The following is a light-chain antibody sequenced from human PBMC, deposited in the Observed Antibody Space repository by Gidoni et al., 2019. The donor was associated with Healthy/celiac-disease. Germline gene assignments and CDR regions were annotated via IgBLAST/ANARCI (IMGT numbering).Light chain of an antibody. J-gene: IGKJ2*01. Sequence: DIKMIKSPSSLSASVVDRVTITCRRSKSISSYLYWYQQKQGKAPQLLIYAASSLQSGVPSTFCGSGAGTDFTLTISSLQPEDFLTYYCRQRYNTPLYTFGHGTKLEIK. V-gene: IGKV1-39*01. CDR2: AAS. CDR3: RQRYNTPLYT. CDR1: KSISSY.